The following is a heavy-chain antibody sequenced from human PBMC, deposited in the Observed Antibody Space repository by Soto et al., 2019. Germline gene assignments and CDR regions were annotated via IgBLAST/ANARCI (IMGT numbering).Heavy chain of an antibody. D-gene: IGHD5-18*01. CDR2: IIPIFGTA. Sequence: QVQLVQSGAEVKKPGSSVKVSCKASGGTFSSYAISWVRQAPGQGLEWMGGIIPIFGTANYAQKFQGRVTITADESTSTAYVELSILRAEDAAVYYWAMIHHPHYYGMDVWGQGTTVTVSS. J-gene: IGHJ6*02. CDR1: GGTFSSYA. V-gene: IGHV1-69*12. CDR3: AMIHHPHYYGMDV.